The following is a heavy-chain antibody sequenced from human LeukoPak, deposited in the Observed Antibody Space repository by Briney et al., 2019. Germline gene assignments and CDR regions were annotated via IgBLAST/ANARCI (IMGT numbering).Heavy chain of an antibody. CDR3: VRGQGAHDNWFDP. D-gene: IGHD4/OR15-4a*01. CDR1: GNYW. CDR2: IKGRSDTI. J-gene: IGHJ5*02. Sequence: GGSLRLSCAASGNYWMHWVRQAPGKGLEWISYIKGRSDTIHYADSVKGRFTISRDNAKNTLSLQMTSLRAEDTAIYYCVRGQGAHDNWFDPWGQGTLVTVAS. V-gene: IGHV3-48*01.